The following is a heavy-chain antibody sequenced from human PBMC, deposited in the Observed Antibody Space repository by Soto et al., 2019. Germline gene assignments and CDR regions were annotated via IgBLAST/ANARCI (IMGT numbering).Heavy chain of an antibody. J-gene: IGHJ4*02. CDR1: GFIVSRYS. Sequence: TGGSLRLSCAASGFIVSRYSIHGVRQAPGKGLEWLAVISYDGNTQYYGDSVKGRFIVSRDNSKNTLYMQMNYLRAEDTAVYYCAKVSRPSRISTPDFDYWGQGTLVTVSS. CDR2: ISYDGNTQ. CDR3: AKVSRPSRISTPDFDY. V-gene: IGHV3-30-3*01.